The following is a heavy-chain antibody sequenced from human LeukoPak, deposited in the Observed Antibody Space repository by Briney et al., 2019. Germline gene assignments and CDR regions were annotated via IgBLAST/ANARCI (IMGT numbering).Heavy chain of an antibody. J-gene: IGHJ4*02. Sequence: GESLKISCKGSGYSFTIYWIGWVRQMPGKGLEWMGIIYPGDSDIRYSPSFQGQVTISADKSISTAYLQWSSLKASDTAMYYCARQKVGATGTFDYWGQGTLVTVSS. CDR1: GYSFTIYW. CDR3: ARQKVGATGTFDY. V-gene: IGHV5-51*01. D-gene: IGHD1-26*01. CDR2: IYPGDSDI.